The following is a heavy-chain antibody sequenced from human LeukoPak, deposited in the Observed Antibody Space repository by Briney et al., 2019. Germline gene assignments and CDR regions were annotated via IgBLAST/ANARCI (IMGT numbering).Heavy chain of an antibody. J-gene: IGHJ4*02. CDR3: AKDFRIGYSAHFDY. D-gene: IGHD2-21*01. Sequence: GGSLRLSCVGSRFTFRSHAMSWVRQAPEKGLEFVSGIYENGGTTYYADSVKGRFSISRDNSKNTLYLQMDSLRGEDTAVYYCAKDFRIGYSAHFDYWGQGALVAVSS. CDR2: IYENGGTT. V-gene: IGHV3-23*01. CDR1: RFTFRSHA.